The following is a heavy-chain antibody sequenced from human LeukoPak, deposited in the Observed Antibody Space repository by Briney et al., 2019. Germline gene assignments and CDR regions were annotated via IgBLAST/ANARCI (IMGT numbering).Heavy chain of an antibody. V-gene: IGHV4-34*01. CDR3: ARDCSSTSCYGRGPYGMDV. Sequence: SETLSLTCAVYGGSFSGYYWSWIRQPPGKGLEWIGEINHSGSTNHNPSLKSRVTISVDTSKNQFSLKLSSVTAADTAVYYCARDCSSTSCYGRGPYGMDVWGQGTTVTVSS. J-gene: IGHJ6*02. D-gene: IGHD2-2*01. CDR2: INHSGST. CDR1: GGSFSGYY.